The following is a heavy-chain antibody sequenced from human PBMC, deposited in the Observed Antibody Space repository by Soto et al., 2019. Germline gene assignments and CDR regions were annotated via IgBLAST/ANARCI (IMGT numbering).Heavy chain of an antibody. J-gene: IGHJ6*03. CDR2: IWYDESNK. V-gene: IGHV3-33*01. CDR1: GFTFSSYG. Sequence: HPGGSLRLSCAASGFTFSSYGMHWVRQAPGKGLERETVIWYDESNKNYADNEKGRFTISRDNSKNKQNLQMNSLRVEDTAVFYCSRDSGIVRARIYYYMDVWGKGTTVTVSS. D-gene: IGHD3-10*01. CDR3: SRDSGIVRARIYYYMDV.